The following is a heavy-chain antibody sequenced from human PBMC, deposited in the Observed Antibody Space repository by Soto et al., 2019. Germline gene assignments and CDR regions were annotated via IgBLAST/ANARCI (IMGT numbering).Heavy chain of an antibody. V-gene: IGHV2-5*02. Sequence: QITLKESGPTLVKPTQTLTLTCTFSGFSLRNSGVGVGWIRQPPGKALEWLALIYWDDDKRYSPSLKSRLTITKDTSKNQVVLTMTNIDPLDTATYYCAHPTTGGCYFDYWGQGTLVTVSS. CDR1: GFSLRNSGVG. D-gene: IGHD4-17*01. CDR3: AHPTTGGCYFDY. J-gene: IGHJ4*02. CDR2: IYWDDDK.